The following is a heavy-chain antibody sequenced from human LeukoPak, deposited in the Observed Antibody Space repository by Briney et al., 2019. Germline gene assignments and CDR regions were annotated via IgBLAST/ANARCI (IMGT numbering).Heavy chain of an antibody. J-gene: IGHJ4*02. CDR1: AFTLRNDW. V-gene: IGHV3-15*01. Sequence: GESLTLSRIASAFTLRNDWLSWVRQAPGRGLEWVGRIRSNVDGGTTGYAAPVNGRFTISRDDSRHMLFLKMNSLRIENPPVFHSTTQCWRTRVVPVAPDMECWGQGTLVTVSS. CDR3: TTQCWRTRVVPVAPDMEC. D-gene: IGHD2-21*01. CDR2: IRSNVDGGTT.